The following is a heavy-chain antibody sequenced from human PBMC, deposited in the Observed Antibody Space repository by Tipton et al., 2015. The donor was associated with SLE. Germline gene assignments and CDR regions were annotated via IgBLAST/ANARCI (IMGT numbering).Heavy chain of an antibody. CDR2: ISGDGSST. CDR1: GFTFSSSW. Sequence: GSLRLSCAASGFTFSSSWMHWLRQAPGKDLMWVSRISGDGSSTAYADSVKGRFTISRDNARNALYLQLNSLRAEDTGVYYCARENCFGSVCSRAFDIWGQGTMVTVSS. D-gene: IGHD2-8*02. CDR3: ARENCFGSVCSRAFDI. J-gene: IGHJ3*02. V-gene: IGHV3-74*01.